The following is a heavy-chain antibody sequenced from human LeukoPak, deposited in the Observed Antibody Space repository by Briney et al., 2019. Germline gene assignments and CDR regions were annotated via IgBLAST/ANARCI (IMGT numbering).Heavy chain of an antibody. D-gene: IGHD6-19*01. CDR3: ARERVAGTFDY. J-gene: IGHJ4*02. CDR1: GFTFSSYS. Sequence: TGGSLRLPCAASGFTFSSYSMNWVRQAPGEGLEWVSSISSSSYIYYADSVKGRFTISRDNAKNSLYLQMNSLRAEDTAVYYCARERVAGTFDYWGQGTLVTVSS. CDR2: ISSSSYI. V-gene: IGHV3-21*01.